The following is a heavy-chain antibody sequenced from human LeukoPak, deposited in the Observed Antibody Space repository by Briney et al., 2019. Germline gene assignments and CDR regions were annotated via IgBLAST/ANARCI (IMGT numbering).Heavy chain of an antibody. Sequence: GGSLTLSCAASGFTFSDFYLSWIRQPPGQGLGWVSYISSSGSTKNYAGSVKGRSIISRDNAKKSLYLQMNSLRAEDTAVYYCARASRGIVAMRDYYYYMDVWGKGTTVTVSS. CDR2: ISSSGSTK. CDR1: GFTFSDFY. J-gene: IGHJ6*03. D-gene: IGHD5-12*01. V-gene: IGHV3-11*04. CDR3: ARASRGIVAMRDYYYYMDV.